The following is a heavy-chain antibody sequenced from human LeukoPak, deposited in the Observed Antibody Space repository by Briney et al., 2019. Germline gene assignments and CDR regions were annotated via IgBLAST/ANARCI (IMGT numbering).Heavy chain of an antibody. V-gene: IGHV3-7*01. CDR1: GFTFSTYW. CDR3: ARGRGSWYGVYFDY. Sequence: PGGSLRLSCAVSGFTFSTYWMSWVRQAPGKGLEWVANIKQDGSQKYYVDSVKGRFTISRDNAKNSLYLQMNSLRTEDTAVYYCARGRGSWYGVYFDYWGQGTLVTVSS. CDR2: IKQDGSQK. J-gene: IGHJ4*02. D-gene: IGHD6-13*01.